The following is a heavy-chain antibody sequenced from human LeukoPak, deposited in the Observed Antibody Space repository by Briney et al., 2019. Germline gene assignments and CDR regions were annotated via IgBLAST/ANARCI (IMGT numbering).Heavy chain of an antibody. J-gene: IGHJ4*02. V-gene: IGHV3-48*01. D-gene: IGHD4-23*01. CDR3: ARDLTTGVFDY. Sequence: GGSLRLSCAASGFTFSSYSMNWVRQAPGKGLEWVSYISNSSSTIYYADSVKGRFTISRDNAKNSLYLQMNSLRAEDTAVYYCARDLTTGVFDYWGQGTLVTVSS. CDR1: GFTFSSYS. CDR2: ISNSSSTI.